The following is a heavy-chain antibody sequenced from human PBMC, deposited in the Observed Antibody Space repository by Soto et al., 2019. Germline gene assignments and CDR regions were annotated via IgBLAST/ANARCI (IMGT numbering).Heavy chain of an antibody. J-gene: IGHJ4*02. D-gene: IGHD6-6*01. CDR2: ISSSSSTI. V-gene: IGHV3-11*01. CDR3: ARSSRSWIGLFDY. CDR1: GFTFSDFY. Sequence: PGGSLRLSCAASGFTFSDFYMNWMRQAPGKGLEWVSYISSSSSTIHYADSVKGRFTTSRDNAKNSLYLQMNSLRVEDTAVYYCARSSRSWIGLFDYWGQGTLVTVSS.